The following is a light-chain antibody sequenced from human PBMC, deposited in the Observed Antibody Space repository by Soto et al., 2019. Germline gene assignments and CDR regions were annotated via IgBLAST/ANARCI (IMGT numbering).Light chain of an antibody. CDR3: LLSYSGALYV. CDR2: DTS. Sequence: QAVVTQEPSLTVSPGGTVTLTCGSSTGAVTSGHYPYWFQQKPGQAPRTLIYDTSNKHSWTPARFSGSLLGGKAALTLSGAQPEDEAEYYFLLSYSGALYVFGTGTQLTVL. J-gene: IGLJ1*01. CDR1: TGAVTSGHY. V-gene: IGLV7-46*01.